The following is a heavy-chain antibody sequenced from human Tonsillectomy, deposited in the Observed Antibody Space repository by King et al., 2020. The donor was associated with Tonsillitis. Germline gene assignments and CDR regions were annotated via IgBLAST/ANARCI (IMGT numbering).Heavy chain of an antibody. CDR1: GFTFSSYG. Sequence: VQLVESGGGVVQPGGSLRLSCAASGFTFSSYGMHWVRQAPGKGLEWVAFIRYDGSNKYYADSVKGRFTISRDNSKNTLYLQMNSLRAEDTAVYYCAEEIGHDYSNRRGCYWGQGTLVTVSS. J-gene: IGHJ4*02. V-gene: IGHV3-30*02. CDR3: AEEIGHDYSNRRGCY. CDR2: IRYDGSNK. D-gene: IGHD4-11*01.